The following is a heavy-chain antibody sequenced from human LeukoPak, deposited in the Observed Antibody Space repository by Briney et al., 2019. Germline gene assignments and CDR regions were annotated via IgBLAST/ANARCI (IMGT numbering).Heavy chain of an antibody. CDR1: GFTFSSYG. J-gene: IGHJ6*03. Sequence: GGPLRLSCAASGFTFSSYGMSWVRQAPGKGLEWVSYISSSGSTIYYADSVKGRFTISRDNAKNSLYLQMNSLRAEDTAVYYCARGIYYYYYMDVWGKGTTVTVSS. V-gene: IGHV3-48*04. CDR3: ARGIYYYYYMDV. CDR2: ISSSGSTI.